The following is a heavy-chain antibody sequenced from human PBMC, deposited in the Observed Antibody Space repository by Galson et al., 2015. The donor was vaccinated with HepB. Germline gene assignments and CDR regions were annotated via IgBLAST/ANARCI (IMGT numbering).Heavy chain of an antibody. CDR1: RFSLTNFW. V-gene: IGHV3-74*01. D-gene: IGHD3-3*02. CDR3: TRVKEGLAGSFDY. CDR2: TSSDGRTT. J-gene: IGHJ4*02. Sequence: SLRLSCAASRFSLTNFWMHWVRQAPGKGLEWVSRTSSDGRTTNYADAVKGRFTISRDNAKNTLYLQLNSLRVDDTAVYYCTRVKEGLAGSFDYWGQGTVVTVSS.